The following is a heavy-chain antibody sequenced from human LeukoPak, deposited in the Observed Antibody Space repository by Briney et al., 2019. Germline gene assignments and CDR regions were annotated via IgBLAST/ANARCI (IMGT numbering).Heavy chain of an antibody. D-gene: IGHD3-10*01. CDR3: VSLQYYGSGTSH. CDR1: GASISSSRYY. V-gene: IGHV4-39*07. CDR2: IYYSGST. Sequence: TSETLSLTCSVSGASISSSRYYWGWIRQPPGKGLEWIGTIYYSGSTYYTASLKSRVTISVDTSKNQFSLKLSSVSAADTAVYYCVSLQYYGSGTSHWGQGTLVTVSS. J-gene: IGHJ4*02.